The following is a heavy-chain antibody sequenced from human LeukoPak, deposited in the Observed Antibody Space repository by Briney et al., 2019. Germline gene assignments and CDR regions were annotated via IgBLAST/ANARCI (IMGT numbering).Heavy chain of an antibody. CDR1: GFTFSSYW. V-gene: IGHV4-4*07. Sequence: PGGSLRLSCAASGFTFSSYWMSWVRQAPGKGLEWIGRIYTSGSTNYNPSLKSRVTMSVDTSKNQFSLKLSSVTAADTAVYYCARDSRHLPGPLRYFDWLHYYYYMDVWGKGTTVTISS. CDR2: IYTSGST. D-gene: IGHD3-9*01. CDR3: ARDSRHLPGPLRYFDWLHYYYYMDV. J-gene: IGHJ6*03.